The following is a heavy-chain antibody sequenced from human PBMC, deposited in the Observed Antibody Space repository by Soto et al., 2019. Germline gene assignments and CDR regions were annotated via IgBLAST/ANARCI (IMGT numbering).Heavy chain of an antibody. V-gene: IGHV6-1*01. CDR1: GDSVSSNSAG. CDR2: TYYRSKWYY. CDR3: ARGEQYSGRIFDY. J-gene: IGHJ4*01. D-gene: IGHD1-26*01. Sequence: SQTLSLTCVITGDSVSSNSAGWSRVRQSPSRGLEWLGRTYYRSKWYYEYAVSVRGRITINPDTSKNQYSLQLNSVTPEDTAVYFCARGEQYSGRIFDYWGQGTLVTVSS.